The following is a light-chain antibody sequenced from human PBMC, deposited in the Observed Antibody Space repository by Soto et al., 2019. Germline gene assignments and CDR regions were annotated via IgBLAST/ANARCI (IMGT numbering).Light chain of an antibody. J-gene: IGLJ3*02. CDR2: GNS. Sequence: QSVLTQPPSVSGAPGQRVTISCTGSSSNIGAGYDVHWYQQLPGTAPKLLIYGNSNRPSGVPDRFSGSKSGTSASLAITGLQAEDEADYYCAAWDDSLKAVLFGGGTKVTVL. V-gene: IGLV1-40*01. CDR1: SSNIGAGYD. CDR3: AAWDDSLKAVL.